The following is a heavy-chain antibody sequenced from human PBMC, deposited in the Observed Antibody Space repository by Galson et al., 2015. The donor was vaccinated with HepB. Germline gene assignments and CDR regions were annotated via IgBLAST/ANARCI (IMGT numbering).Heavy chain of an antibody. V-gene: IGHV3-23*01. J-gene: IGHJ1*01. CDR3: AKGPQWLVQGYFQH. CDR1: GFTFSSYA. CDR2: ISGSGGST. Sequence: SLRLSCAASGFTFSSYAMSWVRQAPGKGLEWVSAISGSGGSTYYADSVKGRFTISRDNSKNSLYLQMNSLRTEDTALYYCAKGPQWLVQGYFQHWGQGTLVTVSS. D-gene: IGHD6-19*01.